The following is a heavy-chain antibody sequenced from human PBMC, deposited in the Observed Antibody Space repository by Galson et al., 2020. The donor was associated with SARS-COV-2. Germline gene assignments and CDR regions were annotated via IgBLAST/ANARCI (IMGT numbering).Heavy chain of an antibody. J-gene: IGHJ4*02. Sequence: SETLSLTCAVSGGSISSSNWWSWVRQPPGKGLEWIGEIYHSGSTNYNPSLKSRVTISVDKSKNQFSLKLSSVTAADTAVYYCARKNYDFWSGYYLDYWGQGTLVTVSS. CDR3: ARKNYDFWSGYYLDY. CDR2: IYHSGST. D-gene: IGHD3-3*01. CDR1: GGSISSSNW. V-gene: IGHV4-4*02.